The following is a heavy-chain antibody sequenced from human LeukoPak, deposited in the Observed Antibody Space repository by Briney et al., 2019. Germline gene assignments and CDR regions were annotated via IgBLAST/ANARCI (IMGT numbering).Heavy chain of an antibody. V-gene: IGHV3-53*01. J-gene: IGHJ4*02. CDR2: IYSGGST. CDR1: GFTVSSNY. Sequence: GGSLRLSCAASGFTVSSNYMSWVRQAPGKGLEWVSVIYSGGSTYYADSVKGRFTISRDNSKNTLYLQMNSLRAEDTAVYYCARGSISSSLGYWGQGTLVTVSS. CDR3: ARGSISSSLGY. D-gene: IGHD6-13*01.